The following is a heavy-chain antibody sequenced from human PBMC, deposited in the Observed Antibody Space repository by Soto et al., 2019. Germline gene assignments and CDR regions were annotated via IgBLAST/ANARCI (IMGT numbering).Heavy chain of an antibody. V-gene: IGHV1-69*01. J-gene: IGHJ4*02. CDR3: ATGTAGDSSGYWVY. CDR1: XXXXSSYX. D-gene: IGHD3-22*01. Sequence: QVQLVQSGAXXKKXXXSVKVSCRXSXXXXSSYXXNWVRQAPGQGLEWMGGIIPVLGTEDYSQKFQGRVTITADESTSTAYTELSSLRSEDAAVYYCATGTAGDSSGYWVYWGQGTLVTVSS. CDR2: IIPVLGTE.